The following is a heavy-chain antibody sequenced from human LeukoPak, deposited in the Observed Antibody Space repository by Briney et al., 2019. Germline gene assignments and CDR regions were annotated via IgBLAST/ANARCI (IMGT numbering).Heavy chain of an antibody. CDR3: ARGIYGAQDS. D-gene: IGHD2/OR15-2a*01. V-gene: IGHV4-38-2*02. Sequence: NPSETLSLTCNVSDFSISSGYYWAWIRQSPGKGLEWIGSTHPKGTTYYKPSLKSRLTISVDTSKNLLSLKLNSVTATDTAVYFCARGIYGAQDSWGQGTLVAVSS. J-gene: IGHJ4*02. CDR2: THPKGTT. CDR1: DFSISSGYY.